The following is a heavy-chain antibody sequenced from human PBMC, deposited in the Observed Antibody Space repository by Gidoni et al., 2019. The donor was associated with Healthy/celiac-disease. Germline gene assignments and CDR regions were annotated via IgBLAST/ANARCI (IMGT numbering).Heavy chain of an antibody. J-gene: IGHJ3*02. CDR3: ARGQVGYCSSTSCYLAFDI. CDR1: GGTFSSYA. D-gene: IGHD2-2*01. CDR2: LIPILGIA. Sequence: QVQLVQSGAEVKKPGSSVKVSCKASGGTFSSYAISWVRQAPGQGLEWMGRLIPILGIANDAQKFQGRVTITADKSTSTAYMELSSLRSEDTAVYYCARGQVGYCSSTSCYLAFDIWGQGTMVTVSS. V-gene: IGHV1-69*09.